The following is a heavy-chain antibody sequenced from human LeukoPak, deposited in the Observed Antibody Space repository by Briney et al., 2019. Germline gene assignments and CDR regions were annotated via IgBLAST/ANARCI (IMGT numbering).Heavy chain of an antibody. D-gene: IGHD1-26*01. J-gene: IGHJ1*01. CDR3: VKDLGATSAEYFQH. V-gene: IGHV3-30*02. CDR2: IRYDGSNK. Sequence: PGGSLRLSCAASGFTFSSYGMHWVRQAPGKGLEWVAFIRYDGSNKYYADSVKGRFTISRDNSKNTLYLQMNSLRAEDTAVYYCVKDLGATSAEYFQHWGQGTLVTVSS. CDR1: GFTFSSYG.